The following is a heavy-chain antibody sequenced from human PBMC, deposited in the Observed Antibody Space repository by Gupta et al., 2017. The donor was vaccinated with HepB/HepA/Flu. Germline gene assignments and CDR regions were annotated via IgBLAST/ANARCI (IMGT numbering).Heavy chain of an antibody. Sequence: QLVQSGPEVKKPGASVKVSCKASGYGFTSYGISWVRQAPGQGLQWMGWISGYNGNTKYIEKFQGRVTMTTDTSTSTAYMELRNLTSDDTAVYYCARDVSFDPWGQGTLVIVSS. CDR1: GYGFTSYG. CDR3: ARDVSFDP. CDR2: ISGYNGNT. J-gene: IGHJ5*02. D-gene: IGHD5/OR15-5a*01. V-gene: IGHV1-18*01.